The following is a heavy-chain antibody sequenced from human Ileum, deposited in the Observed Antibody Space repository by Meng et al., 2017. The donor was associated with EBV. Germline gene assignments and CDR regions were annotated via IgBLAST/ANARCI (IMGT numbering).Heavy chain of an antibody. V-gene: IGHV6-1*01. Sequence: PQDLSPTLAMSGDSVSLTIASWYWIRQSPSRGLEWLGRTYYRSKWYYDYAVSVKSRMTINPDTSKNQFSLQLNSVTPEDTAVYYCARGAYTSTWFWGQGTLVTASS. D-gene: IGHD6-13*01. CDR1: GDSVSLTIAS. CDR3: ARGAYTSTWF. J-gene: IGHJ1*01. CDR2: TYYRSKWYY.